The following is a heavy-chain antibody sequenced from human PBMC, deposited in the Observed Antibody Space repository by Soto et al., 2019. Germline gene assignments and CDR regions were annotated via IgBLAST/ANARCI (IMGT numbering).Heavy chain of an antibody. Sequence: GGSLGLSWAASGFTFDDYTMHWVRQAPGKGLEWVSLISWDGGSTYYADSVKGRFTISRDNSKNSLYLQMNSLRTEDTALYYCAKGPGSEPVVYWGQGTLVTVSS. CDR3: AKGPGSEPVVY. J-gene: IGHJ4*02. V-gene: IGHV3-43*01. CDR2: ISWDGGST. CDR1: GFTFDDYT. D-gene: IGHD2-15*01.